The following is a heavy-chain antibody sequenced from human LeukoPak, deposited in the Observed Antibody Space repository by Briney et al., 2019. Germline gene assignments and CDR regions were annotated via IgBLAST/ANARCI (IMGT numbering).Heavy chain of an antibody. CDR2: FSGSGGST. D-gene: IGHD3-3*01. Sequence: GGSLRLSCAASGFTFSSYSMSWVRQAPGRGLEWVSSFSGSGGSTYYADSVKGRFTISRDNSKNTLYLQMNSLRAEDTAVYYCAKDRFGSFYYFDYWGQGNLVTVSS. V-gene: IGHV3-23*01. CDR1: GFTFSSYS. J-gene: IGHJ4*02. CDR3: AKDRFGSFYYFDY.